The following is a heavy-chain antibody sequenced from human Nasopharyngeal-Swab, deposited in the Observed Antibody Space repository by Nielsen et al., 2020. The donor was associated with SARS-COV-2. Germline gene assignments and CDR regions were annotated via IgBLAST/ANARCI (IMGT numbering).Heavy chain of an antibody. CDR2: ISYDGSNK. CDR3: ANLIFGDAFDI. CDR1: GFTFSNAW. J-gene: IGHJ3*02. D-gene: IGHD3-3*01. V-gene: IGHV3-30*18. Sequence: GESLKISCAASGFTFSNAWMSWVRQAPGKGLEWVAVISYDGSNKYYADSVKGRFTISRDNSKNTLYLQMNSLRAEDTAVYYCANLIFGDAFDIWGQGTMVTVSS.